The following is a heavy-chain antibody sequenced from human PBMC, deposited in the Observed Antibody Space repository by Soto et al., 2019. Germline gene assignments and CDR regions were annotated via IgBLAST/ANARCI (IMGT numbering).Heavy chain of an antibody. D-gene: IGHD3-10*01. Sequence: PSETLSLTCTVSGGSISSSSYYWGWIRQPPGKGLEWIGSIYYSGSTYYNPSLKSRVTISVDTSKNQFSLKLSSVTAADTAVYYCARLRITMVRGVIGYYYYGMDVWGQGTTVTVSS. J-gene: IGHJ6*02. CDR1: GGSISSSSYY. CDR3: ARLRITMVRGVIGYYYYGMDV. V-gene: IGHV4-39*01. CDR2: IYYSGST.